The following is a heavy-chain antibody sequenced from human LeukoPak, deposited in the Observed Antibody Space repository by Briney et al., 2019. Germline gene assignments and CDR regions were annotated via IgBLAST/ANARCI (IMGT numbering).Heavy chain of an antibody. CDR3: TRESGSGNYYYDY. D-gene: IGHD3-10*01. CDR1: GFTFSTYA. V-gene: IGHV3-33*08. Sequence: GGSLRLSCAASGFTFSTYAMHWVRQAPGKGLEWVAVIWFGGSSEYYADSVKGRFTISRDNSKNTLYLQMNSPRAEDTAVYYCTRESGSGNYYYDYWGQGTLVTVSS. J-gene: IGHJ4*02. CDR2: IWFGGSSE.